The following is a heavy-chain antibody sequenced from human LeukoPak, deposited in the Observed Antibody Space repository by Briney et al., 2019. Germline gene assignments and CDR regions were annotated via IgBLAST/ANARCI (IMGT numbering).Heavy chain of an antibody. CDR1: GFTFSSFG. V-gene: IGHV3-33*01. J-gene: IGHJ4*02. D-gene: IGHD6-19*01. CDR2: IWYDASNK. CDR3: ARVGQSSGWSFFDY. Sequence: PGGSLRLSCAASGFTFSSFGMHWVRQAPGKGLEWVAVIWYDASNKYYADSVKGRFTISRDNSKNTLYLQMNSLRDDDTAVYYCARVGQSSGWSFFDYWGQGILVTVSS.